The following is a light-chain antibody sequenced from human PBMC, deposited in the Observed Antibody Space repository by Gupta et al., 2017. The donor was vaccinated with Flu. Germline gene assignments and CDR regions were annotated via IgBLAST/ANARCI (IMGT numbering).Light chain of an antibody. CDR3: QSADNSGTYVV. Sequence: SYELTQPPSVSVSPGQTARITCSGDALSNQYTYWYQQKPGQAPVLVIFKDTERPSGIPERFSGSNSGTTVTLTISGVQAEDEAAYYCQSADNSGTYVVFGGGTRLTV. CDR1: ALSNQY. CDR2: KDT. J-gene: IGLJ3*02. V-gene: IGLV3-25*03.